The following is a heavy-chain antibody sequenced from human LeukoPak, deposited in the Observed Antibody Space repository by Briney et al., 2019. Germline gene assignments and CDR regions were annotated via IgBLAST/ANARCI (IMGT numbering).Heavy chain of an antibody. V-gene: IGHV5-51*01. J-gene: IGHJ4*02. CDR3: ATYGRYFDWLFPSGFDY. Sequence: GESLKISCKASGYSFTTYWIGWVRQVPGKGLEWVGIIYPADSTAKYSPSFQGQVTISVDKSISTAYLQWSSLKASDTAMYYCATYGRYFDWLFPSGFDYWGQGTLVTVSS. CDR2: IYPADSTA. CDR1: GYSFTTYW. D-gene: IGHD3-9*01.